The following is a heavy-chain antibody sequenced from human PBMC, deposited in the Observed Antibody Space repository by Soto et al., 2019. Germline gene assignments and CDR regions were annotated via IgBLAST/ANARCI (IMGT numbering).Heavy chain of an antibody. CDR1: GHSLSSGGYY. CDR3: ARDWGSSGWPN. V-gene: IGHV4-31*03. D-gene: IGHD6-19*01. CDR2: IYFTGST. J-gene: IGHJ4*02. Sequence: SETLSLTCTVSGHSLSSGGYYWSWIRQHPGKGLEWVGYIYFTGSTLYNPSLKSRLAMSLDTSKNQFSLKLGSVTAADTAIYYCARDWGSSGWPNWGPGALVTVSS.